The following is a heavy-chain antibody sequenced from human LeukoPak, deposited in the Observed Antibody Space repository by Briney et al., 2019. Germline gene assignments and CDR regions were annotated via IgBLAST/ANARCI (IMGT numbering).Heavy chain of an antibody. V-gene: IGHV4-59*01. CDR1: GGSISSYY. D-gene: IGHD6-19*01. CDR3: ARTAVAVLGGFDP. CDR2: IYYSGST. Sequence: SETLSLTCTVSGGSISSYYWSWIRQPPGKGLEWIGHIYYSGSTNYNPSLKSRVTISVDTSKNQFSLKLSSVTAADTAVYYCARTAVAVLGGFDPWGQGTLVTVSS. J-gene: IGHJ5*02.